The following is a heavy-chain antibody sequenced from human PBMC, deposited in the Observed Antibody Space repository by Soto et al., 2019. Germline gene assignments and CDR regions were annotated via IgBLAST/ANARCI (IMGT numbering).Heavy chain of an antibody. V-gene: IGHV1-69*01. Sequence: QVQLVQSGAEVKKPGSSVKVSCRASGGIFSSYAINWVRQAPGQGLEWMGGIIPLFGTPNYAQKLQGRVTISADESAHTGYMELSSLRSEDTAVYYCARGQYSGPYLHAFDIWGQGTRVTVSS. J-gene: IGHJ3*02. CDR2: IIPLFGTP. CDR1: GGIFSSYA. D-gene: IGHD1-26*01. CDR3: ARGQYSGPYLHAFDI.